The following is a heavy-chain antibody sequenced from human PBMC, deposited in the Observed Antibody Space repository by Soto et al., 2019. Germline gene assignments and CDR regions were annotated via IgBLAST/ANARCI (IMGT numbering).Heavy chain of an antibody. D-gene: IGHD3-10*01. CDR2: FYDSGST. CDR1: GVSFSSDSYY. J-gene: IGHJ6*02. CDR3: ARSRLREVMAYGMDF. V-gene: IGHV4-61*03. Sequence: AESLSLSCTVSGVSFSSDSYYWRWIGQPPGKGLEWIGYFYDSGSTNSNPSLKRRVIITVDTSENHFFLKLSSVTAADTVEYYCARSRLREVMAYGMDFWAQGTTVTVS.